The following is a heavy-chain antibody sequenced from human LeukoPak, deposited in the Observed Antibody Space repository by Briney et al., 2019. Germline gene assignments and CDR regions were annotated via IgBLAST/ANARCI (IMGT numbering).Heavy chain of an antibody. Sequence: SETLSLTCIVSGGSISSYYWSWIRQPPGKGLEWIGYIYYSGSTNYNPSLKSRVTISVDTSKNQFSLKLSSVTAADTAVYYCARGSCLTMVRGVINWFDPWGQGSLVTVSS. V-gene: IGHV4-59*01. J-gene: IGHJ5*02. D-gene: IGHD3-10*01. CDR1: GGSISSYY. CDR3: ARGSCLTMVRGVINWFDP. CDR2: IYYSGST.